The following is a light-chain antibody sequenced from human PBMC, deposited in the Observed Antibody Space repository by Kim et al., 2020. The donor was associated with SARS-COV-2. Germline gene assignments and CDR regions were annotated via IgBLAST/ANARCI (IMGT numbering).Light chain of an antibody. CDR3: QQYAYWRA. CDR2: GAS. Sequence: EIVMTQSPATLSLSPGERATLSCRASQSISSILAWYQQKPGQAPRVLIYGASARATGIPARFSGSGSGTEFTLTISNVQSEDFAVYYCQQYAYWRAFGQGTRLEIK. V-gene: IGKV3-15*01. J-gene: IGKJ5*01. CDR1: QSISSI.